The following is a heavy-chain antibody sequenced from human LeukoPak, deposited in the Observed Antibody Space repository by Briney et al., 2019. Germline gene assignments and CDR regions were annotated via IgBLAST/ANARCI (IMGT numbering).Heavy chain of an antibody. Sequence: GESLKISCKTSGYSFTSYWIAWVRQMPGKGLEWMGIIYPGDSDTRYGPSFQGQVTISADKSISTAYLQWSSLKASDTAMYYCASTRYCSSTSCYTAFDIWGQGTMVTVSS. J-gene: IGHJ3*02. CDR1: GYSFTSYW. CDR3: ASTRYCSSTSCYTAFDI. V-gene: IGHV5-51*01. D-gene: IGHD2-2*02. CDR2: IYPGDSDT.